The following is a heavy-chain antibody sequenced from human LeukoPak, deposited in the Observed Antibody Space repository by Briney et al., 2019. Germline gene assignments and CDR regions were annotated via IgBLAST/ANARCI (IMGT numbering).Heavy chain of an antibody. CDR3: ARAIVVVPAAINYCYGMDV. D-gene: IGHD2-2*01. Sequence: PSETLSLTCAVYGGSFSGYYWSWIRQPPGKGLEWIGEINHSGSTNYNPSLKSRVTISVDTSKNQFSLKLSSVTAADTAVYYCARAIVVVPAAINYCYGMDVWGKGTTVTVSS. CDR1: GGSFSGYY. V-gene: IGHV4-34*01. J-gene: IGHJ6*04. CDR2: INHSGST.